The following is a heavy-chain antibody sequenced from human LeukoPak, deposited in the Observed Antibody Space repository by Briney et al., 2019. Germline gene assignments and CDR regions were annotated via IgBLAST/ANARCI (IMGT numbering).Heavy chain of an antibody. D-gene: IGHD1-1*01. J-gene: IGHJ4*02. CDR1: GYTFLSYR. Sequence: ASVKVSLKASGYTFLSYRVSWVRQAPGQGLEWMGWIDTYKGSTNYAENLQDTVNVTIDTSTSTAYMELRSLRSDDTAVYYCARPNTEATGYYFDYWGQGTLVTVPS. CDR3: ARPNTEATGYYFDY. CDR2: IDTYKGST. V-gene: IGHV1-18*01.